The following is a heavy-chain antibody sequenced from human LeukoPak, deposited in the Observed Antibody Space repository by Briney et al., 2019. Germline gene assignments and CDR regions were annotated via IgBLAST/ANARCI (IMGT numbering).Heavy chain of an antibody. D-gene: IGHD4-23*01. CDR1: GGSISSSSYY. Sequence: PSETLSLTCTVSGGSISSSSYYWGWIRQPPGRGLEWIGRIYYSGNTYYNPSLKSRVTIPVDTSKNQFSLKLSSVTAADTAVYYCARRRTATVDFDYWGQGTLVTVSS. J-gene: IGHJ4*02. V-gene: IGHV4-39*01. CDR3: ARRRTATVDFDY. CDR2: IYYSGNT.